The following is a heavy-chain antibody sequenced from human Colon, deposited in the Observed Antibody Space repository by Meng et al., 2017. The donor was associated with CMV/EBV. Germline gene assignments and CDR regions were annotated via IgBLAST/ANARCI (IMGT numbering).Heavy chain of an antibody. V-gene: IGHV3-53*01. J-gene: IGHJ6*02. D-gene: IGHD3-9*01. CDR3: AKTSKKLKAPVLRYFDWVPYYYYGMDV. CDR2: IYSGGST. CDR1: GFTVSSNY. Sequence: GGSLRLSCAASGFTVSSNYMSWVRQAPGKGLEWVSVIYSGGSTYYADSVKGRFAISRDNSKNTLYLQMNSLRAEDTAVYYCAKTSKKLKAPVLRYFDWVPYYYYGMDVWGQGTTVTVSS.